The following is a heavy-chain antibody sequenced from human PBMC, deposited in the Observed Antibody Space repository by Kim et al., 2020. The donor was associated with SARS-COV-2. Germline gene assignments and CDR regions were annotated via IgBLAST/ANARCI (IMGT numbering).Heavy chain of an antibody. D-gene: IGHD3-3*01. CDR3: AKTWSGYYND. J-gene: IGHJ4*02. Sequence: STYYADAVKGRFTISRDNSKNTLYLQMNSLRAEDTAVYYCAKTWSGYYNDWGQGTLVTVSS. V-gene: IGHV3-23*01. CDR2: ST.